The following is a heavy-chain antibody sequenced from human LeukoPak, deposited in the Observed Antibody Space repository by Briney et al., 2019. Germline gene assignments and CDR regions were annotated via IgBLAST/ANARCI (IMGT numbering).Heavy chain of an antibody. CDR2: IYYSGST. Sequence: KPSETLSLTCTVSGGSISSTSYYWGWIRQPPGKGLEWIGSIYYSGSTYYNPSLKSRVTISIDTSRNQFSLKLSSVTAADTAAYYCARAVTLRYFDWLLPYYMDVWGKGTTVTVSS. V-gene: IGHV4-39*07. CDR3: ARAVTLRYFDWLLPYYMDV. CDR1: GGSISSTSYY. J-gene: IGHJ6*03. D-gene: IGHD3-9*01.